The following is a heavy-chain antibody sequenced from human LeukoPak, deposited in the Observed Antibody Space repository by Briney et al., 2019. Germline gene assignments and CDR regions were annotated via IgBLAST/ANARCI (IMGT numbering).Heavy chain of an antibody. V-gene: IGHV1-8*01. CDR2: MNPNSGNT. CDR3: ARDAVIRGSGSSNWFDP. J-gene: IGHJ5*02. Sequence: ASVKVSCKASGYTFTSYDINWVRQATGQGLEWMGWMNPNSGNTGYAQKFQGRVTMTRDTSFSTAYMELIGLRSDDTAVYYCARDAVIRGSGSSNWFDPWGQGTLVTVSS. D-gene: IGHD3-10*01. CDR1: GYTFTSYD.